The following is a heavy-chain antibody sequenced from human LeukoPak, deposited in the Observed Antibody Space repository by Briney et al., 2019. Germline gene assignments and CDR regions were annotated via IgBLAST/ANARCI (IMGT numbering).Heavy chain of an antibody. Sequence: GSLRLSCAASGFTFNTYPMSWIRQPPGTGLGWIGYIHSSGSTNYNPSFKSRVTTSVDTSKNQFYLNLNSVTAADTAVYYCTRHPGGNDAHRFDYWGQGFLVTVSS. J-gene: IGHJ4*02. CDR3: TRHPGGNDAHRFDY. CDR1: GFTFNTYP. D-gene: IGHD4-23*01. V-gene: IGHV4-59*08. CDR2: IHSSGST.